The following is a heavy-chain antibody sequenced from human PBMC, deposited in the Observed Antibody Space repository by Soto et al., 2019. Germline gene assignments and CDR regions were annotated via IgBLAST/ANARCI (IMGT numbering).Heavy chain of an antibody. J-gene: IGHJ4*02. CDR3: TRGYYGAAY. CDR2: IDNDGGTT. CDR1: GFTFSSYF. D-gene: IGHD3-10*01. V-gene: IGHV3-74*01. Sequence: EVQLVESGGGSVQPGGSLRLSCASSGFTFSSYFMYWVRQAPGKGLVWVSRIDNDGGTTNYADSVKGRLTISRDNAKNTLCVQMNSLRAEDTAVYYSTRGYYGAAYWGQGTRVTVSS.